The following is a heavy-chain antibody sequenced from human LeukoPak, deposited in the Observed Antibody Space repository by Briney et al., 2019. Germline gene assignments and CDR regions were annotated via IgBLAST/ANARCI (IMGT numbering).Heavy chain of an antibody. CDR1: GFTLEDFG. CDR2: IRSTGDST. V-gene: IGHV3-23*01. CDR3: GRSRRINASLYYYMDV. D-gene: IGHD2-15*01. J-gene: IGHJ6*03. Sequence: PGGSLRLSCEASGFTLEDFGMSWVRQVPGKGLEWVSSIRSTGDSTFYADSVKGRFTISRDNSKDTVYLLMNSLRTEDTAVYYCGRSRRINASLYYYMDVWGKGTTVTVSS.